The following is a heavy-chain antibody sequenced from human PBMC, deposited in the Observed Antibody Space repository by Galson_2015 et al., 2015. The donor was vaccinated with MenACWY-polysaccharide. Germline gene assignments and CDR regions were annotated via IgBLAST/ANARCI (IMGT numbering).Heavy chain of an antibody. CDR2: IRYDAVYK. Sequence: SLRLSCAASTVTFRGSGMHWVRQAPGKGLEWVAVIRYDAVYKQYLDSVKGRFSVSRDNSKSTLYLEMNNLRAEDTALYYCAGEGSRTVFPAFDTWGQGQMSTV. CDR1: TVTFRGSG. J-gene: IGHJ3*02. CDR3: AGEGSRTVFPAFDT. V-gene: IGHV3-33*01. D-gene: IGHD1-14*01.